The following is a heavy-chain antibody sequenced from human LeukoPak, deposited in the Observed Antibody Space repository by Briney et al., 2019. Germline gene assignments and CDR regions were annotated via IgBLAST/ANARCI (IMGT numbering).Heavy chain of an antibody. CDR1: GYTLTELS. Sequence: GASVKVSCKVSGYTLTELSMHWVRQAPGKGLEWMGGFDPEDGETIYAQKFQGRVTMTEDTSTDTAYMELSSLRSEDTAVYYCATGGTDYDYVWGSYDYWGQGTLVTVSS. D-gene: IGHD3-16*01. V-gene: IGHV1-24*01. J-gene: IGHJ4*02. CDR3: ATGGTDYDYVWGSYDY. CDR2: FDPEDGET.